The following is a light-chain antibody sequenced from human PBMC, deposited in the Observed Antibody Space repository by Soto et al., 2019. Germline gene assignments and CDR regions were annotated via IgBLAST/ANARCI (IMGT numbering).Light chain of an antibody. CDR3: SSYTSSSTLEV. CDR2: DVS. J-gene: IGLJ1*01. Sequence: QSVLTQPASVSGSPGQSITISCTGTSSDFGGYNYVSWYQQHPGKAPKLMIYDVSNWPSGVSNRFSGSKSGNTASLTISGLQAEDEADYYCSSYTSSSTLEVFGTGTKVTVL. CDR1: SSDFGGYNY. V-gene: IGLV2-14*01.